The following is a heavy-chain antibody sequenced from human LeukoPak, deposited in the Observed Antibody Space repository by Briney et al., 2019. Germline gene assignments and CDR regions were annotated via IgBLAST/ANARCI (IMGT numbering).Heavy chain of an antibody. CDR1: GYTFTSSY. CDR2: INPSGGST. Sequence: ASVKVSCTASGYTFTSSYMHWVRQAPGQGLEWMGIINPSGGSTSYAQKFQGRVTMTRDTSTSTVYMELSSLRSEDTAVYYCARSYGGKGAFDIWGQGTMVTVSS. D-gene: IGHD4-23*01. V-gene: IGHV1-46*01. CDR3: ARSYGGKGAFDI. J-gene: IGHJ3*02.